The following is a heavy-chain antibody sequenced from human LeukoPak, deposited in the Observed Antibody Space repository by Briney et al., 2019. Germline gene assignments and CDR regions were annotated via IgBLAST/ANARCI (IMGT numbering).Heavy chain of an antibody. Sequence: GGSLRLSCAASGFTFSSYGMHWVRQAPGKGLEWVAVIPYDGSNQYYADSVKGRFTISRDNSKSTLYLQMNSLRPEGTAVYYCAKERGAGSGSPEYWGQGTLVTVSS. CDR1: GFTFSSYG. D-gene: IGHD3-10*01. J-gene: IGHJ4*02. CDR3: AKERGAGSGSPEY. CDR2: IPYDGSNQ. V-gene: IGHV3-30*18.